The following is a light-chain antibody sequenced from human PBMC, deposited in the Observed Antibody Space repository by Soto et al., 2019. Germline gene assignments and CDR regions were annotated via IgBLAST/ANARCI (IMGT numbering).Light chain of an antibody. J-gene: IGLJ1*01. Sequence: SYELTQPPSESLAPGQTARITCGGNNIGTKSVYWFQQKPGQAPVLVVHDDNDRPSGIPERFSGSNSGNTATLTISRVEAGDEADYYCQVWDYSSDHYVFGTGTKVTVL. CDR1: NIGTKS. V-gene: IGLV3-21*02. CDR2: DDN. CDR3: QVWDYSSDHYV.